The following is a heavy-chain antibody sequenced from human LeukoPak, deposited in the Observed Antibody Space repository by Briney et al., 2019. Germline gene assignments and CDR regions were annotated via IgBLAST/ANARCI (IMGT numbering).Heavy chain of an antibody. CDR1: GGSFSGYY. J-gene: IGHJ4*02. Sequence: PSETLSLTCAVYGGSFSGYYWSWIRQPPGKGLEWIGEINHSGSTNYNPSLKSRVTISVDTSKNQFSLKLSSVTAADTAVYYCARGTYCSSTSCYTFDYWGQGTLVTVSS. D-gene: IGHD2-2*02. CDR3: ARGTYCSSTSCYTFDY. V-gene: IGHV4-34*01. CDR2: INHSGST.